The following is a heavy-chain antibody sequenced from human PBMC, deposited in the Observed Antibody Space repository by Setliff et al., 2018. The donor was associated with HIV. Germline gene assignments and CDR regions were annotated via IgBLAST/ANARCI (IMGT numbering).Heavy chain of an antibody. CDR3: ARSRSTRDAFDI. V-gene: IGHV3-33*02. D-gene: IGHD2-2*01. CDR1: GFTFTTYG. CDR2: IWYDGSNK. Sequence: GGSLRLSCAASGFTFTTYGMHWVRQAPGKGLEWVAIIWYDGSNKHYADSVKGRFTISRDDATKSLFLQMDSLRAEDTAVYYCARSRSTRDAFDIWGQGTMVTVSS. J-gene: IGHJ3*02.